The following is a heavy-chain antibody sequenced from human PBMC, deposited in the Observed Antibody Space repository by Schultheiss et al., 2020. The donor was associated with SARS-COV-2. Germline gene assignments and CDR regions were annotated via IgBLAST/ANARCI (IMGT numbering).Heavy chain of an antibody. J-gene: IGHJ4*02. CDR2: ISYDGSNK. V-gene: IGHV3-33*05. D-gene: IGHD3-10*01. CDR3: TTDAVLWFGELLGFDY. Sequence: GGSLRLSCAASGFTFSSYGMHWVRQAPGKGLEWVAVISYDGSNKYYADSVKGRFTISRDNSKNTLYLQMNSLKTEDTAVYYCTTDAVLWFGELLGFDYWGQGTLVTVSS. CDR1: GFTFSSYG.